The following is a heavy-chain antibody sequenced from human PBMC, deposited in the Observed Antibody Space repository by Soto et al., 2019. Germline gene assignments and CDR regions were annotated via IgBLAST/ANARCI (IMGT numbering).Heavy chain of an antibody. J-gene: IGHJ4*02. CDR3: ARERLDRYYYDSSGYYRPDY. D-gene: IGHD3-22*01. V-gene: IGHV1-46*01. CDR1: GYTFTSYY. Sequence: ASVKVSCKASGYTFTSYYMPWVRQATGQGLEWMGIINPSGGSTSYAPRLQGRVTMTRDTSTSTVYMELSSLTSKDTAVYYCARERLDRYYYDSSGYYRPDYCGQGTRLTVSS. CDR2: INPSGGST.